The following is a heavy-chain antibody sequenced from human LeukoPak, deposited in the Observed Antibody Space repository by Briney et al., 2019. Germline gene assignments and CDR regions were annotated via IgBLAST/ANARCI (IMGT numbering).Heavy chain of an antibody. Sequence: ASVKVSCKASGYTFTSYYMHWVRQAPGQGLEWMGWINPNSGGTNYAQKFQGRVTMTRDTSISTAYMELSRLRSDDTAVYYCARSPGYSYGYGDYWGQGTLVTVSS. CDR2: INPNSGGT. J-gene: IGHJ4*02. D-gene: IGHD5-18*01. CDR1: GYTFTSYY. CDR3: ARSPGYSYGYGDY. V-gene: IGHV1-2*02.